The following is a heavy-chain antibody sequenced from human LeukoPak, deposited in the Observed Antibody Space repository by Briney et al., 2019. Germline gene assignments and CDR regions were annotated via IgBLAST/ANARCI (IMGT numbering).Heavy chain of an antibody. CDR1: GGSISSSSYY. J-gene: IGHJ4*02. D-gene: IGHD2-2*01. Sequence: PSETLSLTCTVSGGSISSSSYYWGWIRQPPGKGLEWIGSIYYSGSTYYNPSLKSRVTISVDTSKNQFSLKLSSVTAADTAVYYCASLSIVVVPAAMGDYWGQGTLVTVSS. CDR2: IYYSGST. V-gene: IGHV4-39*07. CDR3: ASLSIVVVPAAMGDY.